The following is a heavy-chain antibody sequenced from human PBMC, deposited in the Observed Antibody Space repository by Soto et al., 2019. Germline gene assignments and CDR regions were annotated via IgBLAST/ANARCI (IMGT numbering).Heavy chain of an antibody. V-gene: IGHV1-8*01. CDR3: ARVLSSGGYCSGGSCYSGGFNWFDP. J-gene: IGHJ5*02. D-gene: IGHD2-15*01. CDR1: GYTFTSYD. CDR2: MNPNSGST. Sequence: ASVKVSCKASGYTFTSYDINWVRQATGQGLEWMGWMNPNSGSTGYAQKFQGRVTMTRNTSISTAYMELSSLRSEDTAVYYCARVLSSGGYCSGGSCYSGGFNWFDPWGQGTLVPVSS.